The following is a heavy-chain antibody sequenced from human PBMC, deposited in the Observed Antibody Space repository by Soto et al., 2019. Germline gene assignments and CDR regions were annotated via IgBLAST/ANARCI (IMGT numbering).Heavy chain of an antibody. CDR3: AREFTNSYGDSSFDY. CDR1: GFTFSSYG. D-gene: IGHD4-17*01. V-gene: IGHV3-33*01. J-gene: IGHJ4*02. Sequence: GGSLRLSCAASGFTFSSYGMHWVRQAPGKGLEWVAVIWYDGSHKYYADSVKGRFTISRDNSKNTLYLQMNSLRAEDTAVCYCAREFTNSYGDSSFDYWGQGTLVTVSS. CDR2: IWYDGSHK.